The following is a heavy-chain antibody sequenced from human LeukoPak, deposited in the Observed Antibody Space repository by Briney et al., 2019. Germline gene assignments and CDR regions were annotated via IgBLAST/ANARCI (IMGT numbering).Heavy chain of an antibody. CDR1: GFTFSSYS. J-gene: IGHJ6*02. Sequence: GGSLRLSCAASGFTFSSYSMNWVRQAPGKGLEWVSYISSSSSTIYYADSVKGRSTISRDNAKNSLYLQMNSLRDEDTAVYYCARGEGYDSSGYYYYGMDVWGQGTTVTVSS. CDR2: ISSSSSTI. CDR3: ARGEGYDSSGYYYYGMDV. V-gene: IGHV3-48*02. D-gene: IGHD3-22*01.